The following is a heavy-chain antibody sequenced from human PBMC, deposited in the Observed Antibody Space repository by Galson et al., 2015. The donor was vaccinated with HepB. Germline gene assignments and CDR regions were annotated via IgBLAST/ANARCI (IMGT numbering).Heavy chain of an antibody. D-gene: IGHD5-18*01. CDR2: IDPSDSYT. CDR3: ATSLGPYSYGDPGAFDI. J-gene: IGHJ3*02. V-gene: IGHV5-10-1*01. CDR1: GYSFTSYW. Sequence: QSGAEVKKPGESLRISCKGSGYSFTSYWISWVRQMPGKGLEWMGRIDPSDSYTNYSPSFQGHVTTSADKSISTAYLQWSSLKASDTAMYYCATSLGPYSYGDPGAFDIWGQGTMVTVSS.